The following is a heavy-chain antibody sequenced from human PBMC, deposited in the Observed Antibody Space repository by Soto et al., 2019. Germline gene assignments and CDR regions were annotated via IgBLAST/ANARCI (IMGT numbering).Heavy chain of an antibody. J-gene: IGHJ4*02. D-gene: IGHD3-22*01. V-gene: IGHV3-21*01. CDR1: GFTFSSYS. CDR3: ARATYYYDGSGYPYYFDY. CDR2: ISSSSSYI. Sequence: EVQLVESGGGLVKPGGSLRLSCAASGFTFSSYSMNWVRQAPGKGLEWVSSISSSSSYIYYADSVKGRFTIARDNAKNSLYLKMKSLRAEDTAVYYCARATYYYDGSGYPYYFDYWGQGPLVTVS.